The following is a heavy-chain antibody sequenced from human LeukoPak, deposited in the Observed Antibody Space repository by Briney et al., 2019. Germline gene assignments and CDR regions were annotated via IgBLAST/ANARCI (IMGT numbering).Heavy chain of an antibody. D-gene: IGHD6-19*01. CDR3: ARDPDSSGWYQLVRGVYFDS. CDR2: ISVYNGNK. J-gene: IGHJ4*02. Sequence: ASVKVSCKASGYTFTSYGISWMRQAPGQGLEWMGWISVYNGNKKYAQKLQGRVTMTTDTSTSTAYMELRSLRSDDTAVYYCARDPDSSGWYQLVRGVYFDSWGQGTLVTVSS. V-gene: IGHV1-18*01. CDR1: GYTFTSYG.